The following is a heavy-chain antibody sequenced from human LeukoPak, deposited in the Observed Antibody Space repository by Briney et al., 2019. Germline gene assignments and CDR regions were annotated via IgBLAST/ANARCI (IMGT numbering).Heavy chain of an antibody. CDR2: IHPGRGDT. V-gene: IGHV1-2*02. D-gene: IGHD7-27*01. J-gene: IGHJ4*02. Sequence: ASVKVSCKALGYTFTDHYFHWLRQAPGQGIEWMGWIHPGRGDTNIAQKFKGRVSLTRDMSISTAYMESSRLTSDDTAVYYCVRDHNWGPDYWGQGTLVSVSS. CDR3: VRDHNWGPDY. CDR1: GYTFTDHY.